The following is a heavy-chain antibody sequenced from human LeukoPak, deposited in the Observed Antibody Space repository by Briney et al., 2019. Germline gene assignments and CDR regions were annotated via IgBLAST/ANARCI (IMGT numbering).Heavy chain of an antibody. CDR2: ISSNGGST. CDR3: ARMAGSGSWVDY. CDR1: GFTFSSYA. Sequence: GGSLRLSCAASGFTFSSYAMHWVRQAPGKGLEYVSAISSNGGSTYYANSVKGRFTISRDNSKNTLYLQMGSLRAEDMAVYYCARMAGSGSWVDYWGQGTLVTVSS. D-gene: IGHD3-10*01. J-gene: IGHJ4*02. V-gene: IGHV3-64*01.